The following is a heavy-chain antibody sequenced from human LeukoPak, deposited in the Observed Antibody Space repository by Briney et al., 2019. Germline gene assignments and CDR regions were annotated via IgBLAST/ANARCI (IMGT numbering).Heavy chain of an antibody. Sequence: PSGTLSLTCAVSGGSISSSKWWSWVRLPPGKGLEWIGEIFHSGSTNFNPSLKRRLTMSVDESKHEFSLKLTSVTAADTAVYYCASGGLVSRYLDHWGQGTLVTVSS. CDR1: GGSISSSKW. V-gene: IGHV4-4*02. J-gene: IGHJ4*02. CDR2: IFHSGST. D-gene: IGHD3-9*01. CDR3: ASGGLVSRYLDH.